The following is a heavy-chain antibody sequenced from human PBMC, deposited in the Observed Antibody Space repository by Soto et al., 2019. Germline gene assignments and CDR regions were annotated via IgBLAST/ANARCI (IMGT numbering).Heavy chain of an antibody. J-gene: IGHJ4*02. D-gene: IGHD6-19*01. V-gene: IGHV4-34*01. CDR2: INHTGST. Sequence: PSETLSLTCTVYGGSFSDYYWSWIRQPPGKGLEWIGEINHTGSTNFNPSLESRVTISVDTSKNQFSLKLSSVTAADTAVYYCARDSSWVGRSGWYAYLDYWGQGTLVTVSS. CDR1: GGSFSDYY. CDR3: ARDSSWVGRSGWYAYLDY.